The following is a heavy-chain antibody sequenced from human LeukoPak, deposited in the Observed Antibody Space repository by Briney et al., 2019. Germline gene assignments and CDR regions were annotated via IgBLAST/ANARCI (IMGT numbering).Heavy chain of an antibody. J-gene: IGHJ4*02. CDR2: IYYSGST. CDR1: GGSISSSGYY. V-gene: IGHV4-39*01. CDR3: ARLAVADNY. Sequence: PSETLSLTCTVSGGSISSSGYYWGWIRQPPGKGLEWIGSIYYSGSTYYNPSLKSRVTISVDTSKNQFSLKLSSVTAADTAVYYCARLAVADNYWGQGTLVTVSS. D-gene: IGHD6-19*01.